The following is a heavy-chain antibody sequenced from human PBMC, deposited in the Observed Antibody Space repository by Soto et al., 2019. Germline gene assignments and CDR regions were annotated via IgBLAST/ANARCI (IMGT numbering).Heavy chain of an antibody. CDR1: GYTFTSYG. J-gene: IGHJ1*01. CDR2: ISAYNGNT. Sequence: QVPLVQSGAEVKKPGASVKVSCKASGYTFTSYGISWVRQAPGQGLEWMGWISAYNGNTNYAQKLQGRVTMTTDTSTSTAYMELRSLRSDDTAVYYCARSARKDIAAAGTHFQHWGQGTLVTVSS. V-gene: IGHV1-18*01. D-gene: IGHD6-13*01. CDR3: ARSARKDIAAAGTHFQH.